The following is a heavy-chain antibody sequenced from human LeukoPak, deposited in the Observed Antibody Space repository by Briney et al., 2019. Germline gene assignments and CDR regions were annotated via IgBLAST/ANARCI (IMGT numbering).Heavy chain of an antibody. CDR3: ARVYYDSSGPTDY. CDR2: ISAYNGNT. D-gene: IGHD3-22*01. V-gene: IGHV1-18*01. J-gene: IGHJ4*02. CDR1: GYTFTSYG. Sequence: ASVKVSCKASGYTFTSYGISWVRQAPGQGLEWMGWISAYNGNTNYAQKLQGRVTITRDTSASTAYMELSSLRSEDTAVYYCARVYYDSSGPTDYWGQGTLVTVSS.